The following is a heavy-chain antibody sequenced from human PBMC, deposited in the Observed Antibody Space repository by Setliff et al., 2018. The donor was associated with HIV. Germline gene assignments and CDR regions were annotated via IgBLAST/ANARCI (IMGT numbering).Heavy chain of an antibody. D-gene: IGHD3-16*01. V-gene: IGHV3-30*02. CDR1: AFSFNNYY. CDR2: IRYDGSNQ. CDR3: ARGGANPSWFDS. Sequence: GGSLRLSCIASAFSFNNYYMTWVRQAPGKGLEWVAFIRYDGSNQYYADSVKGRFTISRDNSKNTLFLQMNSLRPEDTAIYYCARGGANPSWFDSWGQGTLVTVSS. J-gene: IGHJ5*01.